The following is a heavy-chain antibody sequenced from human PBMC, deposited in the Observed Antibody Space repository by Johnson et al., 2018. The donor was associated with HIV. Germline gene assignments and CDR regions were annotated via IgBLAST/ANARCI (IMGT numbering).Heavy chain of an antibody. CDR1: HFTFGAYA. V-gene: IGHV3-30-3*01. D-gene: IGHD1-26*01. CDR2: ASYDGDNK. Sequence: QVQLVESGGGVVQPGKSLRLSCAASHFTFGAYAIHWVRLAPGKGLEWVAVASYDGDNKYYADSVNGRFTISKDNSKDTLYMEMNHLRLEDTDVYYFAGGAAVSGTLVDPFAIWGRGTMVTVSS. CDR3: AGGAAVSGTLVDPFAI. J-gene: IGHJ3*02.